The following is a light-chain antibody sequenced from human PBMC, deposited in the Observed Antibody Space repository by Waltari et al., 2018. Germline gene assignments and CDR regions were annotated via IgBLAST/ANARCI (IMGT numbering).Light chain of an antibody. Sequence: QSALTQPASVPGSPGQSITISCTGTDSDVGAYNFASWYRQHPGKAPHLIIYEASERPPGISDRSAGLQADDEAGYYCSSDTTSNAPGVFGTGTKVTVL. J-gene: IGLJ1*01. CDR2: EAS. CDR3: SSDTTSNAPGV. V-gene: IGLV2-14*01. CDR1: DSDVGAYNF.